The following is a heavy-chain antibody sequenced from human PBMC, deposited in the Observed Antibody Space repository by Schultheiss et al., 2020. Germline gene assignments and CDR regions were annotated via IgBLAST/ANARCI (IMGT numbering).Heavy chain of an antibody. V-gene: IGHV4-34*01. CDR1: GGSFSGYY. Sequence: SETLSLTCAVYGGSFSGYYWSWIRQPPGKGLEWIGEINHSGSTNYNPSLKSRVTISVDTSTNQFSLKLSSVTAADTAVYYCARTYDSSGYNWFDPWGQGTLVTVSS. J-gene: IGHJ5*02. D-gene: IGHD3-22*01. CDR2: INHSGST. CDR3: ARTYDSSGYNWFDP.